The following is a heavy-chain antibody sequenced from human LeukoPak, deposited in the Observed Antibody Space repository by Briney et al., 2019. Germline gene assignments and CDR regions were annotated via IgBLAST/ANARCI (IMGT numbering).Heavy chain of an antibody. CDR3: ARDRHIAAAGYYFDY. CDR1: GFTFSTYP. CDR2: IADDGKDK. V-gene: IGHV3-30*04. J-gene: IGHJ4*02. D-gene: IGHD6-25*01. Sequence: GGSLRLSCAASGFTFSTYPIHWVRQAPGKGLEWVAVIADDGKDKHYVESVKGRFTISRDNSKNTLYLQMNSLRVEDTAVYYCARDRHIAAAGYYFDYWGQGTLVTVSS.